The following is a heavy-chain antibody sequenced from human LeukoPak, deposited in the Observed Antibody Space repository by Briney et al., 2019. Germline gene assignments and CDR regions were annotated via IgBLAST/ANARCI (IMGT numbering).Heavy chain of an antibody. J-gene: IGHJ5*02. CDR1: GGATTSSNS. D-gene: IGHD3-9*01. CDR3: AVTYYDILTGLPLYDP. CDR2: IYHSGST. V-gene: IGHV4-4*02. Sequence: PSRPLSLTGAVPGGATTSSNSWGWVRQPPGKWLGWIGEIYHSGSTNHNPSLKSRVTISVDKSKNQFSLKLSSVTAADTAVYYCAVTYYDILTGLPLYDPWGQGTLVTVSS.